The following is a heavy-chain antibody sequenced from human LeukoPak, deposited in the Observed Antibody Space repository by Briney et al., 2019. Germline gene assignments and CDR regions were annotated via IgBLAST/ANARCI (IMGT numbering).Heavy chain of an antibody. CDR3: ARAPPSSGYYFRYYYYMDV. J-gene: IGHJ6*03. CDR2: IRRDSGHI. D-gene: IGHD3-22*01. Sequence: GGSLRLACAASVLTFSSYSMCWVRQAPEKGLEWVSYIRRDSGHINYADSVKGRFTISRDNAKNTLYLQMNSLRAEDTAVYYCARAPPSSGYYFRYYYYMDVWGKGTTVTVSS. V-gene: IGHV3-21*01. CDR1: VLTFSSYS.